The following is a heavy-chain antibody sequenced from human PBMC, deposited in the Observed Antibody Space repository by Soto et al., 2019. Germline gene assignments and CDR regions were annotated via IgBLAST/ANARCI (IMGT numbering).Heavy chain of an antibody. CDR2: SSSSGGSGGST. CDR3: AKDGRMDV. CDR1: GFTFSSYA. Sequence: EVQLLESGGGLVQPGGSLRLSCAASGFTFSSYAMNWVRQAPGKGLEWVSDSSSSGGSGGSTHYAESVKGRFTISRANSKNTLLLQMNSLRAGDTSVSACAKDGRMDVWGQGAKVTVSS. V-gene: IGHV3-23*01. J-gene: IGHJ6*02.